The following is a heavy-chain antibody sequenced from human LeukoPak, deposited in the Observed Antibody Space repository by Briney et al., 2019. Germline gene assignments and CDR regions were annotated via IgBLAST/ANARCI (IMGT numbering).Heavy chain of an antibody. J-gene: IGHJ3*02. CDR1: CYSISSSNW. CDR2: IFYSGST. D-gene: IGHD6-13*01. V-gene: IGHV4-28*03. Sequence: PSETLSLTCAVSCYSISSSNWWGWIRQPPGKGLEWIGNIFYSGSTNYNPSLKSRVTISVDTSKNQFSLKLSSVTAADTAVYSCARDQAAAGRGDAFDIWGQGTMVTVSS. CDR3: ARDQAAAGRGDAFDI.